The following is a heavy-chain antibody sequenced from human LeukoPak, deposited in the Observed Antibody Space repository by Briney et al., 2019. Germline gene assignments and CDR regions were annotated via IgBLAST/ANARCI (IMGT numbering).Heavy chain of an antibody. V-gene: IGHV3-23*01. Sequence: GGTLRLSCAASGYTFSSYGMSWVRQAPGKGLEWVSGISSIDGSTYYADSVKGRFTVSRDNSKNTLYLQMNSLRAEDTAVYYCAKVPHIAAPKHFDYWGQGTLVTVSS. J-gene: IGHJ4*02. CDR2: ISSIDGST. D-gene: IGHD6-13*01. CDR3: AKVPHIAAPKHFDY. CDR1: GYTFSSYG.